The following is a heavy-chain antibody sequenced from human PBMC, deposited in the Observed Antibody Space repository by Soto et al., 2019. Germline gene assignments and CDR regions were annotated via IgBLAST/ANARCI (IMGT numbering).Heavy chain of an antibody. J-gene: IGHJ6*03. Sequence: GGSLRLSCAASGFTFSSYAMSWVRQAPGKGLEWVSAISGSGGSTYYADSVKGRFTISRDNSKNTLYLQMNSLRAEDTDVYYCAKVVYCSGGSCYSDWSYYYYMDVWGKGTTVTVSS. CDR3: AKVVYCSGGSCYSDWSYYYYMDV. CDR2: ISGSGGST. CDR1: GFTFSSYA. V-gene: IGHV3-23*01. D-gene: IGHD2-15*01.